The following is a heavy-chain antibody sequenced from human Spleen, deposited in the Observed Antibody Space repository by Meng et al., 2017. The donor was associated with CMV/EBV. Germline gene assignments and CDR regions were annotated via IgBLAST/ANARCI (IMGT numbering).Heavy chain of an antibody. D-gene: IGHD3-9*01. CDR3: ARELTGNHHFDY. Sequence: GGSLRLSCVASGFTFSSYEMNWVRQAPGKGLEWVSYITSSSNTIYYADSVKGRFTISRDNAKNSLYLQMNSLRGEDTAVYYCARELTGNHHFDYWGQGTLVTVSS. CDR1: GFTFSSYE. V-gene: IGHV3-48*03. CDR2: ITSSSNTI. J-gene: IGHJ4*02.